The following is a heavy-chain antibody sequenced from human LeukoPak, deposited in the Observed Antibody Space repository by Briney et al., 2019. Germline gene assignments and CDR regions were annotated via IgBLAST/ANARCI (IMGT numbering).Heavy chain of an antibody. V-gene: IGHV1-18*01. CDR2: ISAYNGNT. CDR3: ARANSGSHVDHYMDV. CDR1: GYTFTSYG. Sequence: RASVKVSCKASGYTFTSYGISWVRQAPGQGLECMGWISAYNGNTNYAQKLQGRDTMTTDTSTSTAYMELRSLRSDDTAVYYCARANSGSHVDHYMDVWGKGTTVTISS. J-gene: IGHJ6*03. D-gene: IGHD1-26*01.